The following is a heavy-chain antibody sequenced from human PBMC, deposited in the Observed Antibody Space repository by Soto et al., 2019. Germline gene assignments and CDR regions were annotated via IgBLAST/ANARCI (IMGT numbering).Heavy chain of an antibody. CDR1: GVGYGRYA. J-gene: IGHJ4*02. V-gene: IGHV1-69*01. Sequence: GASVEVSSKAPGVGYGRYAMSWVHQAPGQGLEWMGGIIPIFGTANYAQKFQGRVTITADESTSTAYMELSSLRSEDTAVYYCAREVEQWLAYYWGQGTLVTVSS. CDR3: AREVEQWLAYY. CDR2: IIPIFGTA. D-gene: IGHD6-19*01.